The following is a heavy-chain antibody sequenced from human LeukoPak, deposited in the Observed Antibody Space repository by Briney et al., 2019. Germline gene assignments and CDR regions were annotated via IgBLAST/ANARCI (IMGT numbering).Heavy chain of an antibody. Sequence: ASVKVSCKASGYTFTSYDINWVRQATGQGLEWMGWMNPNSGNTGYAQKFQGRVTMTRNTSISTAYMELRSLRSDDTAVYYCAREKGITIFGVVNWFDPWGQGTLVTASS. CDR3: AREKGITIFGVVNWFDP. CDR2: MNPNSGNT. V-gene: IGHV1-8*01. J-gene: IGHJ5*02. D-gene: IGHD3-3*01. CDR1: GYTFTSYD.